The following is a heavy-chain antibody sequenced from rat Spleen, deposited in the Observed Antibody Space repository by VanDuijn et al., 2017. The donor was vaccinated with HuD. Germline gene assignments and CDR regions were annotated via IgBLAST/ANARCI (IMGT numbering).Heavy chain of an antibody. D-gene: IGHD1-11*01. V-gene: IGHV5S10*01. CDR2: INYEGSKT. Sequence: EVQLVESGGGLVQPGRSLKLSCAASGFTFSDYNMAWVRQAPKKGLEWVATINYEGSKTYHRDSVKGRFTISRDNAKSTLFLQMDSLRSEDTATYYCGRRDYGGYGDYWGQGVMVTVSS. CDR3: GRRDYGGYGDY. CDR1: GFTFSDYN. J-gene: IGHJ2*01.